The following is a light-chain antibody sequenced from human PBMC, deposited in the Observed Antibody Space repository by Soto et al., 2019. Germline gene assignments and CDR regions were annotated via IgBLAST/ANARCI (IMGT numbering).Light chain of an antibody. V-gene: IGKV3-11*01. CDR1: QSVSSY. J-gene: IGKJ3*01. CDR2: DAS. Sequence: EVVLTQSPATLSLSPGERATLSCRASQSVSSYLAWYQQKPGQAPRLLIYDASNRAPGIPARFSGSGSGTDFTLTISSLEPEDFEVYYCQQRSNWPPLFTFGPGTKVDIK. CDR3: QQRSNWPPLFT.